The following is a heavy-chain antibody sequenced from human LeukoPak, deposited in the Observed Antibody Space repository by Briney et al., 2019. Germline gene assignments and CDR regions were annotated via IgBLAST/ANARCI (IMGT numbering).Heavy chain of an antibody. J-gene: IGHJ4*02. CDR2: MNPNSGNT. V-gene: IGHV1-8*03. Sequence: GASVKVSCKASGYTFTSYDINWVRQATGQGLEWTGWMNPNSGNTGYAQKFQGRVTITRNTSISTAYMELSSLRSEDTAVYYCAGRYSSSWYDFDYWGQGTLVTVSS. CDR1: GYTFTSYD. CDR3: AGRYSSSWYDFDY. D-gene: IGHD6-13*01.